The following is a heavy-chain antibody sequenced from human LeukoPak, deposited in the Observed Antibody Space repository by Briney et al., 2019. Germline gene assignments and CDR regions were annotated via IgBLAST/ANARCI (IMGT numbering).Heavy chain of an antibody. CDR2: INHSGST. V-gene: IGHV4-34*01. D-gene: IGHD3-22*01. J-gene: IGHJ4*02. CDR1: GGSFGGYY. Sequence: SETLSLTCAVYGGSFGGYYWSWIRQPPGKGLEWIGEINHSGSTNYNPSLKSRVTISVDTSKNQFSLKLSSVTAADTAVYYCARGPRFISYHYYDSSGYYSYWGQGTLVTVSS. CDR3: ARGPRFISYHYYDSSGYYSY.